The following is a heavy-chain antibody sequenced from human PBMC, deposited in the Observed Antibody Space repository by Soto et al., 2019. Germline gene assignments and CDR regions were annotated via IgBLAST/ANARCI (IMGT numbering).Heavy chain of an antibody. D-gene: IGHD5-18*01. Sequence: HPGGSLRLSCAASGFSVSSNYMSWVRQAPGKGLEWISLIYVIGSTYYADSVRGRFTLSRDSSKNTLYLQMNSLRAEDTAVYYCARDRGWGVATADLDAFDIWGPGTMVTVSS. CDR2: IYVIGST. V-gene: IGHV3-53*01. CDR3: ARDRGWGVATADLDAFDI. J-gene: IGHJ3*02. CDR1: GFSVSSNY.